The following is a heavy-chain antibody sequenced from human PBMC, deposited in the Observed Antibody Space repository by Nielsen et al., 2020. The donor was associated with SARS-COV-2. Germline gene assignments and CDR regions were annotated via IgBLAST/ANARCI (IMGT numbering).Heavy chain of an antibody. D-gene: IGHD6-13*01. CDR3: AKDMWGIAAAGTNFDY. CDR2: FDPEDGET. Sequence: ASVKVSCKVSGYTLTELSMHWVRQAPGKGLEWMGGFDPEDGETIYAQKFQGRVTMTEDTSTDTAYMELSSLRAEDTALYYCAKDMWGIAAAGTNFDYWGQGTLVTVSS. J-gene: IGHJ4*02. V-gene: IGHV1-24*01. CDR1: GYTLTELS.